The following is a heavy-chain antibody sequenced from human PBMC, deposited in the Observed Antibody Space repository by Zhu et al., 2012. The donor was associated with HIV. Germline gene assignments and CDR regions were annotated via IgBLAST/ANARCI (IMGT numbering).Heavy chain of an antibody. V-gene: IGHV4-38-2*01. CDR3: ARHREWLQYSRASDAFDV. CDR2: FIIVAAL. Sequence: QVQLQESGPRLVKPSETLTLSCAVSRFFYEYWSLLGLDSAVPPGRDWSGLEVFIIVAALIFNPSLQTRVLLSIDTSTDHFSLNLTSVAAADTAVYFCARHREWLQYSRASDAFDVWGQGMLVTVSS. J-gene: IGHJ3*01. D-gene: IGHD3-3*01. CDR1: RFFYEYWSL.